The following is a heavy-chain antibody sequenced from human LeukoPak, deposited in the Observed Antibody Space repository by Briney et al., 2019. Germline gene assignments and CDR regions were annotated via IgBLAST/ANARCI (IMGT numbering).Heavy chain of an antibody. J-gene: IGHJ4*02. Sequence: SETLSLTCTVSGGSISSYYWSWIRQPPGKGLEWIGYTYTSGSTNYNPSLKSRVTISVDTSKNQFSLKLSSVTAADTAVYYCARYYYDSSGYYRIYYFDYWGQGTLVTVSS. D-gene: IGHD3-22*01. CDR1: GGSISSYY. V-gene: IGHV4-4*09. CDR3: ARYYYDSSGYYRIYYFDY. CDR2: TYTSGST.